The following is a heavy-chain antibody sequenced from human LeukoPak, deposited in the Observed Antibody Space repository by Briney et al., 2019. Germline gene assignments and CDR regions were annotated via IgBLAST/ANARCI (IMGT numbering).Heavy chain of an antibody. V-gene: IGHV3-66*02. Sequence: PGGSLRLSCAASGFTVSSNYMSWVRQAPGKGLEWVSVIYSGGSTYYADSVKGRFTISRDNSKNTLYLQMNSLRAEDTAVYYCARRKVTFIPHYYYYMDVWGKGTTVTVSS. CDR2: IYSGGST. CDR1: GFTVSSNY. J-gene: IGHJ6*03. CDR3: ARRKVTFIPHYYYYMDV. D-gene: IGHD3-16*01.